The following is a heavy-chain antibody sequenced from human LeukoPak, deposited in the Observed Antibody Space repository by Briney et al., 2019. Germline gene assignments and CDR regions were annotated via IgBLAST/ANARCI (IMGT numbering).Heavy chain of an antibody. D-gene: IGHD3-9*01. V-gene: IGHV4-30-2*01. J-gene: IGHJ5*02. Sequence: SETLSLTCAVSGGSISSGGYSWSCIRQPPGKGLEWIGYIYHSGSTYYNPSLKSRVTISVDRSKHQFSLKLSSVTAADTAVYYCARVVEDLTGYQNWFDPWGQGTLVTVSS. CDR3: ARVVEDLTGYQNWFDP. CDR2: IYHSGST. CDR1: GGSISSGGYS.